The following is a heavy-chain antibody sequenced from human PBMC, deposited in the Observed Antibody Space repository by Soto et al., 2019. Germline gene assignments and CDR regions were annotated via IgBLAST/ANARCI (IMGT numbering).Heavy chain of an antibody. V-gene: IGHV1-46*01. D-gene: IGHD1-26*01. CDR3: AREATSGGRYYGRYFDF. J-gene: IGHJ4*02. CDR2: INPSGGST. CDR1: GYTFTSYY. Sequence: ASVKVSCKASGYTFTSYYMHWVRQAPGQGLEWMGIINPSGGSTSYAQKFQGRVTMTRDTSTSTVYMELSSLRSEDTAVYYCAREATSGGRYYGRYFDFWGQGSLVTCSS.